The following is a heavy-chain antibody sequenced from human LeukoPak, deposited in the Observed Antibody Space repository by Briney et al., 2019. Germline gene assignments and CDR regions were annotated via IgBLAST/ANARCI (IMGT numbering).Heavy chain of an antibody. Sequence: GGSLRLSCAASGFTFSRYWMYWVRQAPGKGLVWVSRIKSDGSNTTYADSVKGRFTISRDNAKNTLYLQMNSLRSDDTAVYYCARFRGVSYYYYYMDVWGKGTTVTISS. J-gene: IGHJ6*03. D-gene: IGHD3-10*01. CDR3: ARFRGVSYYYYYMDV. CDR2: IKSDGSNT. V-gene: IGHV3-74*01. CDR1: GFTFSRYW.